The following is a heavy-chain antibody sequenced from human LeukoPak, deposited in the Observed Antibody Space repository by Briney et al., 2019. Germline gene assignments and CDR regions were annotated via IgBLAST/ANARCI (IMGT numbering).Heavy chain of an antibody. Sequence: GGSLRLSCVASGFTFSHYWMSWVRQAPGRGLEWVANINTDGSEIYYVDSVKGRFTISRDNAKNSLYVQMNSLRAEDTAVYYCARGEYGSGNYHIDYWGQGTLVTVSS. CDR1: GFTFSHYW. D-gene: IGHD3-10*01. CDR3: ARGEYGSGNYHIDY. V-gene: IGHV3-7*01. CDR2: INTDGSEI. J-gene: IGHJ4*02.